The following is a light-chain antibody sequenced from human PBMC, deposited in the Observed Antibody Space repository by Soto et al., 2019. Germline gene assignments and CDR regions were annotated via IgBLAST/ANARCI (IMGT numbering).Light chain of an antibody. CDR3: SSYAGSHTPYVV. V-gene: IGLV2-11*01. Sequence: QSALTQPRSVSGSPGQSVTISCTGTSSDVGGYNYVSWYQQHPGKAPKLMIYDVSKRPSGVPDRFSGSKSGNTASLTISGLQAEDEADYYCSSYAGSHTPYVVFGGGTKLTVL. CDR2: DVS. J-gene: IGLJ2*01. CDR1: SSDVGGYNY.